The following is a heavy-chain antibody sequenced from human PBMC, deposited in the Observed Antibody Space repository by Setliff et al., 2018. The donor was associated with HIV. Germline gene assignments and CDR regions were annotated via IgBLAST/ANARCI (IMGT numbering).Heavy chain of an antibody. J-gene: IGHJ3*02. D-gene: IGHD7-27*01. CDR3: ASQGWGTAFDI. Sequence: ASVKVSCKASGYTFTSYGFNWVRQAPGQGLEWMGWISAYNGNTNYAQKLQGRVTMTTDTSTSTDYMELRSLRSDDTAVYYCASQGWGTAFDIWGQGTMVTVSS. CDR2: ISAYNGNT. CDR1: GYTFTSYG. V-gene: IGHV1-18*01.